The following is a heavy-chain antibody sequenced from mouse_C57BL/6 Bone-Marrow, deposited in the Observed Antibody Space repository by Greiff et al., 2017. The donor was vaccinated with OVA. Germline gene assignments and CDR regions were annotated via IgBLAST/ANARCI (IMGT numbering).Heavy chain of an antibody. CDR2: IDPSDSYT. CDR3: ARGGDYPYYFDY. D-gene: IGHD2-4*01. Sequence: QVQLQQSGAELVKPGASVKLSCKASGYTFTSYWMQWVKQRPGQGLEWIGEIDPSDSYTNYNQKFKGKATLTVDTSSSTAYMQLSSLTSEDSAVYYCARGGDYPYYFDYWGQGTTLTVSS. J-gene: IGHJ2*01. V-gene: IGHV1-50*01. CDR1: GYTFTSYW.